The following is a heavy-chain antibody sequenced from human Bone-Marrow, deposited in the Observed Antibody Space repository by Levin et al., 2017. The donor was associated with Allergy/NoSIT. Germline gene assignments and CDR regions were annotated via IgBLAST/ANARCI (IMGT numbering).Heavy chain of an antibody. V-gene: IGHV3-23*01. CDR2: LSGSGGTT. Sequence: PGESLKISCAASGFTFGTSAMTWVRHAPGKGLEWVSSLSGSGGTTYYAGSVKGRFTISRDSSRNTLYLQLNSLTVEDTAVYYCARGVYNVPDYYINWGQGTLVTVSS. D-gene: IGHD3-10*01. J-gene: IGHJ4*02. CDR3: ARGVYNVPDYYIN. CDR1: GFTFGTSA.